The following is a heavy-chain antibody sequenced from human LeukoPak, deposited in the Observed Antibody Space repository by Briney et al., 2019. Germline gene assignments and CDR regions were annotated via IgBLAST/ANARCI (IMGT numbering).Heavy chain of an antibody. J-gene: IGHJ4*02. Sequence: PTGGSLRLSCAASGFTFNNYAMHWVRQAPGKGLEWVGFSRSKAYGGTTEYAASVKGRFTISRDDSKNIAYLQMNSLKTEDTAVYYCGSGSGWYSPDYWGQGTLVTVSS. CDR2: SRSKAYGGTT. CDR3: GSGSGWYSPDY. D-gene: IGHD6-19*01. CDR1: GFTFNNYA. V-gene: IGHV3-49*04.